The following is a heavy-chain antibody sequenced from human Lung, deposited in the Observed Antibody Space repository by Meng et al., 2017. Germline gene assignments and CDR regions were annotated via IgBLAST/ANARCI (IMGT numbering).Heavy chain of an antibody. Sequence: QGQLHQWGAGMLKPSETLALAGAVYGGSSTGYYWSWIRQPPGKGLEWIGEIIDSGSTNYNPSLKSRVTISVDTSKNQFSLRVTSVTAADRAVYYCVRRTYSSGWYFDYWGQGTLVTVSS. J-gene: IGHJ4*02. CDR1: GGSSTGYY. CDR3: VRRTYSSGWYFDY. V-gene: IGHV4-34*12. D-gene: IGHD6-19*01. CDR2: IIDSGST.